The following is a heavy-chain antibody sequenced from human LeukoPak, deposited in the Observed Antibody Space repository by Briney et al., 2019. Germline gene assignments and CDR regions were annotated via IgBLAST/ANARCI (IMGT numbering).Heavy chain of an antibody. D-gene: IGHD3-10*01. CDR3: AKEVTSGNFFPFDY. CDR2: ISDSGGST. J-gene: IGHJ4*02. V-gene: IGHV3-23*01. Sequence: GGSLRLSCAASGFTFSSYAMNWVRQAPGKGLDWVSAISDSGGSTYYADSMKGRFTISRDNSKNTLYLQMNRLRAEDTAVYYCAKEVTSGNFFPFDYWGQGTLVTVSS. CDR1: GFTFSSYA.